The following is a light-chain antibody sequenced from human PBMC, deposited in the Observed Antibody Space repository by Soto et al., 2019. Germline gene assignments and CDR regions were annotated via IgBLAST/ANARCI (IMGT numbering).Light chain of an antibody. CDR2: AAS. J-gene: IGKJ1*01. V-gene: IGKV1-27*01. CDR1: QGISNY. CDR3: QNFDSAPQT. Sequence: DLQMTQSPSSLSASVGDRVTITCRASQGISNYLAWYQQKPGKVPKLLIYAASTLQSGVPSRFSSSGSGTEFTLTISSLQPEDVATYYCQNFDSAPQTFGQGTKVDIK.